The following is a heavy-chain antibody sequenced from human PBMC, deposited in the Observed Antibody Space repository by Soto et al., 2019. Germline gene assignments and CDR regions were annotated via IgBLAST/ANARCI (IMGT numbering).Heavy chain of an antibody. CDR2: ISSSSSYI. Sequence: GGSLRLSCAASGFTFSSYSMNWVRQAPGKGLEWVSSISSSSSYIYYADSVKSRFTISRDNAKNSLYLQMNSLRAEDTAVFYCWRDSSSWHEGHDWGQGTLVTVSS. V-gene: IGHV3-21*01. D-gene: IGHD6-13*01. CDR1: GFTFSSYS. J-gene: IGHJ4*02. CDR3: WRDSSSWHEGHD.